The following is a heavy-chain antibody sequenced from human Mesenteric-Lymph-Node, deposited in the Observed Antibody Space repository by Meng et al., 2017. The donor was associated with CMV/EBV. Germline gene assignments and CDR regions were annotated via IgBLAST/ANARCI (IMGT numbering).Heavy chain of an antibody. CDR2: IYSGGST. D-gene: IGHD5-24*01. V-gene: IGHV3-66*02. Sequence: CVASGFTVSGNYMTWVRQAPGKGLECVSVIYSGGSTYYADSVKGRFTISRDNSKNTLHLQMNSLRAEDTAVYYCASPREGYRGAFDIWGQGTMVTVSS. CDR3: ASPREGYRGAFDI. CDR1: GFTVSGNY. J-gene: IGHJ3*02.